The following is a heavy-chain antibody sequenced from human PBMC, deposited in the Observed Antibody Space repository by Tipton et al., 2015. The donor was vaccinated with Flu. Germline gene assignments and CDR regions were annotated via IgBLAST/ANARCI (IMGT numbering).Heavy chain of an antibody. CDR1: GFSFGTYS. V-gene: IGHV3-21*01. CDR3: ARAYDFWGGSNWLDS. CDR2: TDGSSTYI. Sequence: SLRLSCAASGFSFGTYSMNWVRQAPGKGLEWVSSTDGSSTYIYYADSVRGRFTISRDNMKHSVYLQMNSLRAEDTAMYYCARAYDFWGGSNWLDSWGQGSLLSLSS. D-gene: IGHD3-3*01. J-gene: IGHJ5*01.